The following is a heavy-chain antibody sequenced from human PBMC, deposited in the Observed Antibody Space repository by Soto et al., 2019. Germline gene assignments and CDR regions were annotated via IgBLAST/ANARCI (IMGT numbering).Heavy chain of an antibody. CDR2: ISFDGSEK. CDR1: GFTFSIYG. CDR3: ARDRRLYYSDAFDI. Sequence: QVQLVESGGGVVQPGRSLRLSCAASGFTFSIYGMHWVRHAPGKGLEWVAMISFDGSEKYYTDSVKGRFHISRDSSKNTMYLQMDSLRVEDTDVYYCARDRRLYYSDAFDIWGRGTTVTVSS. D-gene: IGHD1-26*01. J-gene: IGHJ3*02. V-gene: IGHV3-30*03.